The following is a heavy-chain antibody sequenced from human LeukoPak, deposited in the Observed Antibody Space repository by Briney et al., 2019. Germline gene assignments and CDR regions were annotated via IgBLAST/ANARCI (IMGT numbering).Heavy chain of an antibody. CDR1: GFTFDDYG. V-gene: IGHV3-20*04. J-gene: IGHJ4*02. CDR3: AKYTAYSTGWPSY. CDR2: INWNGGST. Sequence: GGSLRLSCAASGFTFDDYGMSWVRQAPGKGLEWVSGINWNGGSTGYADSVKGRFTISRDNSKNTLYLQMNSLRAEDTAVYYCAKYTAYSTGWPSYWGQGTLVTVS. D-gene: IGHD6-19*01.